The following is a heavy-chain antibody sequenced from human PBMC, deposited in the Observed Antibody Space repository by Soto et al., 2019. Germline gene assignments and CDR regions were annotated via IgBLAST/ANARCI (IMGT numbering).Heavy chain of an antibody. CDR1: GFTFGDYA. CDR3: TRVGASGYYYDSSGYYPDY. Sequence: PGGSLRLSCTASGFTFGDYAMSWFRQAPGKGLEWVSFIRSKAYGGTTEYYASVKGRFTISRDDSKSIAFLQMNSLKTEDTAVYYCTRVGASGYYYDSSGYYPDYWGQGTLVTVSS. D-gene: IGHD3-22*01. V-gene: IGHV3-49*03. J-gene: IGHJ4*02. CDR2: IRSKAYGGTT.